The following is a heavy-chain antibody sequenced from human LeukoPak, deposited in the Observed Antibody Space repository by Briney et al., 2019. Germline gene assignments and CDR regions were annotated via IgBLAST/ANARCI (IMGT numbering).Heavy chain of an antibody. Sequence: PSETLSLTCTVSGGSISSYYWSWIRQPAGKGLEWIGRIYTSGSTNYNPSLKSRVTMSVDTSKNQFSLKLSSVTAADTAVYYCARVARSSSWFLDAFDVWGQGTMVTVSS. J-gene: IGHJ3*01. D-gene: IGHD6-13*01. V-gene: IGHV4-4*07. CDR1: GGSISSYY. CDR3: ARVARSSSWFLDAFDV. CDR2: IYTSGST.